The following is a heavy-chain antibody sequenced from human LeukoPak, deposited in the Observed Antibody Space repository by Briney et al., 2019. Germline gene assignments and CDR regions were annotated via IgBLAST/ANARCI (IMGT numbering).Heavy chain of an antibody. CDR3: ASVSSSSSNYYFDY. J-gene: IGHJ4*02. Sequence: PGRSLRLSCAASGFTFSSYGMHWVRQAPGKGLEWVAVIWYDGSNKYYADSVKGRFTISRDNSKNTLYLQMNSLRAEDTAVYYCASVSSSSSNYYFDYWGQGTLVTVSS. CDR2: IWYDGSNK. D-gene: IGHD6-6*01. V-gene: IGHV3-33*01. CDR1: GFTFSSYG.